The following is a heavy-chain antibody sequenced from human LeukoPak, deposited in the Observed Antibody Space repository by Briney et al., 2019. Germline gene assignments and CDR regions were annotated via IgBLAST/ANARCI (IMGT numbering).Heavy chain of an antibody. CDR2: INPNSGGT. CDR1: GYTFTGYY. CDR3: ARSPLSVVVPAAMDV. Sequence: ASVKVSCKASGYTFTGYYMHWVRQAPGQGLEWMGWINPNSGGTNYAQKFQGRVTMTRDTSISTAYMELSKLRSDDTAVYYCARSPLSVVVPAAMDVWGKGTTVTVSS. J-gene: IGHJ6*03. D-gene: IGHD2-2*01. V-gene: IGHV1-2*02.